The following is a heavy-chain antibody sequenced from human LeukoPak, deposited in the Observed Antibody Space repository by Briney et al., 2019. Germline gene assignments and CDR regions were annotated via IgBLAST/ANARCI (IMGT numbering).Heavy chain of an antibody. CDR2: VYHSGST. V-gene: IGHV4-39*01. CDR3: ARKRAYAGTYSYFDY. J-gene: IGHJ4*02. CDR1: GASIRSSSNY. Sequence: SETLSLTCTVSGASIRSSSNYWGWIRQPPGKGLEWIGSVYHSGSTYYNPSLKSRVTISVDTSKNQFSLNLTSVTAADTALYYCARKRAYAGTYSYFDYWGQGILVTVSS. D-gene: IGHD1-26*01.